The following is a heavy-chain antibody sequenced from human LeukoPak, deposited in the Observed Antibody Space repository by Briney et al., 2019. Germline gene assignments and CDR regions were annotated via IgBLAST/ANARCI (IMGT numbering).Heavy chain of an antibody. Sequence: SVKVSCKASGGTFSSYAISWVRQAPGQGLEWMGGIIPIFGTANYAQKFQGRVTITTDESTSTAYMELSSLRSEDTAVYYCARDLGAEYSSSPLSFWGQGTLVTVSS. CDR1: GGTFSSYA. CDR2: IIPIFGTA. CDR3: ARDLGAEYSSSPLSF. J-gene: IGHJ4*02. V-gene: IGHV1-69*05. D-gene: IGHD6-6*01.